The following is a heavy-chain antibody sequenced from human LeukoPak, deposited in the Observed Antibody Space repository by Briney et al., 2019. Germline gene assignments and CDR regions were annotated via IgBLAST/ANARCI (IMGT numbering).Heavy chain of an antibody. CDR3: AREYCSGGSCYHAWFDP. J-gene: IGHJ5*02. V-gene: IGHV4-59*01. D-gene: IGHD2-15*01. CDR2: IYYSGSA. CDR1: GGSISSYY. Sequence: KPSETLSLTCTVSGGSISSYYWSWIRQPPGKGLEWIGYIYYSGSANYNPSLKSRVTISVDTSKNQFSLKLSSVTAADTAVYYCAREYCSGGSCYHAWFDPWGQGTLVTVSS.